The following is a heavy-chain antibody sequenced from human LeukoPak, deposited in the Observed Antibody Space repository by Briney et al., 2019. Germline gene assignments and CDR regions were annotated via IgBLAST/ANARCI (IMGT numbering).Heavy chain of an antibody. CDR3: ATVSYDSSGYAFDY. Sequence: ASVKVSCKVSGYTLTELSMHWVRQAPGKGLEWTGGFDPEDGETIYAQKFQGRVTMTEDTSTDTAYMELSSLRSEDTAVYYCATVSYDSSGYAFDYWGQGTLVTVSS. V-gene: IGHV1-24*01. J-gene: IGHJ4*02. CDR1: GYTLTELS. D-gene: IGHD3-22*01. CDR2: FDPEDGET.